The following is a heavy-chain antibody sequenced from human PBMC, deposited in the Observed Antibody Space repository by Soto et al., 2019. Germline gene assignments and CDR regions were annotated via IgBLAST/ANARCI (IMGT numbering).Heavy chain of an antibody. J-gene: IGHJ4*02. CDR3: ARESPSSQWLPTRYFDY. Sequence: EVQLVESGGGLIQPGGSLRLSCAASRFTFSDYSMNWVRQAPGKGLEWVSYISGGGETIYYADSVRGRFTISRDNAKNSLFLQMNSLRDEDTAVYYCARESPSSQWLPTRYFDYWGQGTLVTVSS. D-gene: IGHD6-19*01. CDR2: ISGGGETI. CDR1: RFTFSDYS. V-gene: IGHV3-48*02.